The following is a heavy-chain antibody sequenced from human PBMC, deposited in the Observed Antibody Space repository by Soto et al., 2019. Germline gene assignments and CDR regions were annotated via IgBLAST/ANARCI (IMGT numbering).Heavy chain of an antibody. V-gene: IGHV1-18*01. CDR1: GYTFTSYG. J-gene: IGHJ5*02. D-gene: IGHD3-10*01. CDR3: ARGVGSGSYYNQYNWFDP. Sequence: GASVKVSCKASGYTFTSYGISWVRQAPGQGLEWMGWISAYNGNTKYAQKLQGRVTMTTDTSTSTAYMELRSLRSDDTAVHYCARGVGSGSYYNQYNWFDPWGQGTLVTVSS. CDR2: ISAYNGNT.